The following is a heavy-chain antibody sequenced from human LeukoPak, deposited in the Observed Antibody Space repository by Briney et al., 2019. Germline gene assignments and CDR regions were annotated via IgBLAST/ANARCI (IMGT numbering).Heavy chain of an antibody. CDR1: GFTFSNYW. Sequence: GGSLRLSCAASGFTFSNYWMHWVRQGPGKGLVWVSRINDDGSATFYADSVKGRFTISRDNAKNTLFLQINSLRAEDTAVYYCAREILAPGKTHDYWGQGTLVTVSS. J-gene: IGHJ4*02. CDR2: INDDGSAT. V-gene: IGHV3-74*01. CDR3: AREILAPGKTHDY.